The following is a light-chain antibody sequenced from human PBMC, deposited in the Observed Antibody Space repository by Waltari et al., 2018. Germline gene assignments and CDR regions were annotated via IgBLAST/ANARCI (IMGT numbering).Light chain of an antibody. CDR2: DFR. V-gene: IGLV2-14*03. CDR3: SSYTSSTTLI. Sequence: QSALTQPAPVLRPPGQSLPIPCTPISSYTGDYHFASWSQQHPGKPPKLMLYDFRLRPSGISSRFSGSKSGSTASLTSSGLQAEDEADYHCSSYTSSTTLIFGGGTKLTVL. CDR1: SSYTGDYHF. J-gene: IGLJ2*01.